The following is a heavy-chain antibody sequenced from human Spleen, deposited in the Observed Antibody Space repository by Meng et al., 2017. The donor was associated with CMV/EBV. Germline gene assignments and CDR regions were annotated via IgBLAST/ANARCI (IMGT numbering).Heavy chain of an antibody. CDR2: ISAYDRNP. D-gene: IGHD3-16*01. Sequence: ASVKVSCKTSGYTFTTYGINWVRQAPGQGLEWMGWISAYDRNPDYAQEFHGRLTMTADTSTNTASMELRSLTSDDTAVYYCARVRAYGSYYYYAMDVWGQGTTVTVSS. CDR3: ARVRAYGSYYYYAMDV. CDR1: GYTFTTYG. V-gene: IGHV1-18*01. J-gene: IGHJ6*02.